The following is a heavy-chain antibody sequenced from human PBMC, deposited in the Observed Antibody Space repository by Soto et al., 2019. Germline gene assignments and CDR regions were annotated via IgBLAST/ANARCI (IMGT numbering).Heavy chain of an antibody. CDR1: GGSISSSNW. CDR3: ARGRYSYGQYQPPDY. CDR2: IYHSGST. V-gene: IGHV4-4*02. D-gene: IGHD5-18*01. J-gene: IGHJ4*02. Sequence: SETLSLTCAVSGGSISSSNWWSWVRQPPGKGLEWIGEIYHSGSTNYNPSLKSRVTISVDKSKNQFSLKLSSVTAAGTAVYYCARGRYSYGQYQPPDYWGQGTLVTSPQ.